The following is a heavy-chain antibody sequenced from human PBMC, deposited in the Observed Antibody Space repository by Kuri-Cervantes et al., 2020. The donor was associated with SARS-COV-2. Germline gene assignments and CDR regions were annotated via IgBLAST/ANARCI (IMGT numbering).Heavy chain of an antibody. CDR1: GFTFGDYA. Sequence: GSLRLSCTASGFTFGDYAMSWIRQPPGKGLEWIGEINHSGSTNYNPSLKSRVTISVDTSKNQFSLKLSSVTAADTAVYHCARAYGLLRYIYYMDVWGKGTTVTVSS. V-gene: IGHV4-34*01. CDR2: INHSGST. J-gene: IGHJ6*04. CDR3: ARAYGLLRYIYYMDV. D-gene: IGHD3-9*01.